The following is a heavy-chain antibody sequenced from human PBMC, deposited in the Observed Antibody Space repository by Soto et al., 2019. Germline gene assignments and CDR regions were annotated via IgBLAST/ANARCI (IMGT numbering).Heavy chain of an antibody. CDR3: AKPNLYCSSTSCYDY. V-gene: IGHV3-23*01. CDR1: GFTSSNYA. CDR2: ISGSGGST. D-gene: IGHD2-2*01. Sequence: PGGSLRLSCEGTGFTSSNYAMSWVRQAPGKGLEWVSVISGSGGSTYYADSVKGRFTISRDNSKNTLYLQMNSLRAEDTAVYYCAKPNLYCSSTSCYDYWGQGTMVTVYS. J-gene: IGHJ4*02.